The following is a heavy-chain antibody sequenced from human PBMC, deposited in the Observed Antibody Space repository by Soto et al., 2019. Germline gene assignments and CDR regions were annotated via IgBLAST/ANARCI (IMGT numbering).Heavy chain of an antibody. CDR2: IVVGSGNT. Sequence: XSGQVSFKASGLTFTYAAVQWVRQIRRRRLEWIGWIVVGSGNTNYAQDFQGRVTIKRDMSTDTVYMELSSLNSEDSAVFFCAADVLTYGNGGYFFDGFDTWGQGTKVTVSS. CDR1: GLTFTYAA. V-gene: IGHV1-58*01. CDR3: AADVLTYGNGGYFFDGFDT. J-gene: IGHJ3*02. D-gene: IGHD2-15*01.